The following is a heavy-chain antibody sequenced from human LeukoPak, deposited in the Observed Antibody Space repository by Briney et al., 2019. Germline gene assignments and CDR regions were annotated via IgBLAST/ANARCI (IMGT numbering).Heavy chain of an antibody. J-gene: IGHJ4*02. Sequence: PSETLSLTCTVSGASVSSGYYYWSWIRQPPGKGLEWIGYIYYSGSTNSNPSLKSRVTMSVDTSKKQISLKLSSVTAADTAVYYCARQTPYNSSPFDYWGQGTLVTVSS. CDR1: GASVSSGYYY. V-gene: IGHV4-61*01. CDR2: IYYSGST. CDR3: ARQTPYNSSPFDY. D-gene: IGHD6-6*01.